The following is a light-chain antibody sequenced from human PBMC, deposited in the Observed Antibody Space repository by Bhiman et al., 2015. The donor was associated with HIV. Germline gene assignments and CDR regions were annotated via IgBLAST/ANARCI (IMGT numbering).Light chain of an antibody. CDR1: SSDVGGYNY. CDR2: EVS. CDR3: SSYAGSNNPHVI. J-gene: IGLJ2*01. Sequence: QSALTQPASVSGSPGQSITISCTGTSSDVGGYNYVSWYQQHPGKAPKVMIYEVSKRPSGVPDRFSGSKSGNTASLTVSGLQAEDEADYYCSSYAGSNNPHVIFGGGTKLSVL. V-gene: IGLV2-8*01.